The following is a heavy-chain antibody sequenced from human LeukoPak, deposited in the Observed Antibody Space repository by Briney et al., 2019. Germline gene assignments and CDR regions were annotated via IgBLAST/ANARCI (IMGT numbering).Heavy chain of an antibody. CDR2: IYDSGST. Sequence: TSETLSLTCTVSGGSIRSSYYYWGWIRQPPGKGLEWIGSIYDSGSTYYNPSLKSRVTISVDTSKNQFSLKLNSVTAADTAVYYCARAPLHYYYGSGSYGLWLSPLDYWGQGTLVTVSS. CDR3: ARAPLHYYYGSGSYGLWLSPLDY. D-gene: IGHD3-10*01. V-gene: IGHV4-39*01. CDR1: GGSIRSSYYY. J-gene: IGHJ4*02.